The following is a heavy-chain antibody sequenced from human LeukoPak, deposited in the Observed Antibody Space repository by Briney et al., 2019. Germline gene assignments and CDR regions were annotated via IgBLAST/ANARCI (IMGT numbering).Heavy chain of an antibody. CDR1: GGSISSGSYY. CDR2: IYTSGST. CDR3: SRDGSRSDWSAFDI. J-gene: IGHJ3*02. Sequence: PSQTLSLTCTVSGGSISSGSYYWSWIRQPAGKGLEWIGRIYTSGSTNYNPSLKSRVTISVDTSKNQFSLKLSSVTAADTAVYYCSRDGSRSDWSAFDIWGQGTMVTVSS. D-gene: IGHD2-21*02. V-gene: IGHV4-61*02.